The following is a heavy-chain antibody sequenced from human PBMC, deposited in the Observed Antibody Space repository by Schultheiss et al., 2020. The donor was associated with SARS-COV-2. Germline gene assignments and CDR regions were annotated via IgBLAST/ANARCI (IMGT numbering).Heavy chain of an antibody. CDR1: GYTFTGYY. CDR2: INPNSGGT. Sequence: ASVKVSCKASGYTFTGYYMHWVRQAPGQGLEWMGWINPNSGGTNYAQKFQGRVTMTRDTSISTAYMELSRLRSDDTAVYYCARDGGWLRQKPSGDYWGQGTLVTVS. V-gene: IGHV1-2*02. J-gene: IGHJ4*02. D-gene: IGHD5-12*01. CDR3: ARDGGWLRQKPSGDY.